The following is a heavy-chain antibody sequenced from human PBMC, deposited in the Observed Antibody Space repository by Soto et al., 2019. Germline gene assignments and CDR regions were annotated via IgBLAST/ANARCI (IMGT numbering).Heavy chain of an antibody. J-gene: IGHJ3*02. CDR3: ASTVTGAFDI. V-gene: IGHV1-69*13. CDR1: GGTFSSYA. CDR2: IIPIFGTA. Sequence: SVKVSCKASGGTFSSYAISWVRQAPGQVLEWMGGIIPIFGTANYTQKFQGRVTITADESTSTAYMELSSLRSEDTAVYYCASTVTGAFDIWGQGTMVTVSS. D-gene: IGHD4-17*01.